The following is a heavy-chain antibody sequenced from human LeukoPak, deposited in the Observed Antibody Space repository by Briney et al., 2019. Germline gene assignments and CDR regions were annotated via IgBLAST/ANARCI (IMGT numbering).Heavy chain of an antibody. CDR3: ARVYDFWSGYLGWFDP. J-gene: IGHJ5*02. CDR2: INSDGSST. CDR1: GFTFSSYW. D-gene: IGHD3-3*01. Sequence: GGSLRLSCAASGFTFSSYWMHWVRQAPGKGLVWVSRINSDGSSTIYADSVKGRFTISRDNAKNTLYLQMNSLRAEDTAVYYCARVYDFWSGYLGWFDPWGQGTLVTVSS. V-gene: IGHV3-74*01.